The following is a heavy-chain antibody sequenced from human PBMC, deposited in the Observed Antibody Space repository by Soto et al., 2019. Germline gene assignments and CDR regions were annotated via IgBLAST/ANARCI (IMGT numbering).Heavy chain of an antibody. J-gene: IGHJ2*01. CDR2: ISYDGSNK. Sequence: PGGSLRLSCAASGVTFSSYAMHWVRQAPGKGLEWVAVISYDGSNKYYTDSVKGRFTISRGNSKNTLYLQMNSLRAEDTAVYYRARPLWRDDYNWGYFDLWGRGTLVPVSS. CDR3: ARPLWRDDYNWGYFDL. V-gene: IGHV3-30-3*01. CDR1: GVTFSSYA. D-gene: IGHD4-4*01.